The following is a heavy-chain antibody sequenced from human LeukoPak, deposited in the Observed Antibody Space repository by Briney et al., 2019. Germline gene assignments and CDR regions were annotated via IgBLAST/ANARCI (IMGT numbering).Heavy chain of an antibody. V-gene: IGHV3-48*04. CDR1: GFTFSDFS. CDR3: ARIRGGWFLDS. D-gene: IGHD6-19*01. CDR2: IRSNGGAI. Sequence: GASLRLSCTASGFTFSDFSTNWVRQAPGKGLEWISYIRSNGGAISYADSVKGRYTTSRDNAKNSLYLQMNSLRAEDTAVYYCARIRGGWFLDSWGQGTLVTVSS. J-gene: IGHJ4*02.